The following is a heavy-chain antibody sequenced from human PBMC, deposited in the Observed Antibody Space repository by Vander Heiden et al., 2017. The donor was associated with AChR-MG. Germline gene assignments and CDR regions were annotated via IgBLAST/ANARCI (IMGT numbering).Heavy chain of an antibody. Sequence: QVQLVESGGGVVQPGRSLRLSCAASGFTFSSYGMHWVRQAPGKGLEWVAVISYDGSNKYYADSVKGRFTISRDNSKNTLYLQMNSLRAEDTAVYYCAKDLSSLRYYYYMDVWGKGTTVTVSS. J-gene: IGHJ6*03. CDR3: AKDLSSLRYYYYMDV. D-gene: IGHD6-19*01. V-gene: IGHV3-30*18. CDR2: ISYDGSNK. CDR1: GFTFSSYG.